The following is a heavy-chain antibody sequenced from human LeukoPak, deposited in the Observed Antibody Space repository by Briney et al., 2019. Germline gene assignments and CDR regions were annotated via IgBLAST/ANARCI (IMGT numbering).Heavy chain of an antibody. J-gene: IGHJ4*02. CDR3: AKLSGWTGWFFDY. CDR2: ISKSGDNS. CDR1: GFTFSSYG. V-gene: IGHV3-23*01. Sequence: GVSLRLSCAASGFTFSSYGMHWVRQAPGKGLEWVSAISKSGDNSYYADSVKGRFTISRDNSKNTIYLQMNSLRVEDTAVYYCAKLSGWTGWFFDYWGQGTVVTVSS. D-gene: IGHD6-19*01.